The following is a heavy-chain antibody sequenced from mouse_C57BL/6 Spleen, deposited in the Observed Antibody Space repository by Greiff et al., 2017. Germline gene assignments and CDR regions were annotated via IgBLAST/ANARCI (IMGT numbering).Heavy chain of an antibody. CDR1: GYTFTDYE. Sequence: VQLQQSGAELVRPGASVTLSCKASGYTFTDYEMHWVKQTPVHGLEWIGAIDPETGGTAYNQKFKGKAILTADQSSSTAYMELRSLTSEDSAVYYCTRPDGYPYWYFDVWGTGTTVTVSS. J-gene: IGHJ1*03. V-gene: IGHV1-15*01. CDR3: TRPDGYPYWYFDV. CDR2: IDPETGGT. D-gene: IGHD2-3*01.